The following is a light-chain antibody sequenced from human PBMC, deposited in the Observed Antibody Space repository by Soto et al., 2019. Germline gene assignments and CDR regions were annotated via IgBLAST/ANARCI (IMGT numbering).Light chain of an antibody. CDR2: GAS. CDR1: QSVSSSY. Sequence: PGERVTLSCRASQSVSSSYLTWFHQKPGQAPRLLIYGASTRATTIPARFSGSGSGTDFTLTISSLQPEDFAVYYCQQDYNLPGYTFGQGTKLEIK. CDR3: QQDYNLPGYT. V-gene: IGKV3D-7*01. J-gene: IGKJ2*01.